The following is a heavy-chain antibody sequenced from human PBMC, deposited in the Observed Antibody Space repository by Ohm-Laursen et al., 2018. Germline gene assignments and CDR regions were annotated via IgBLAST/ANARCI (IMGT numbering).Heavy chain of an antibody. V-gene: IGHV3-21*01. CDR2: ISSSSSYI. Sequence: SLRLSCSASGFTFSSYSINWVRQAPGKGLEWVSSISSSSSYIYYADSVKGRFTISRDNAKNSLYLQMNSLRAEDTAVYYCARGEFTSSSWYLVAFDIWGQGTMVTVSS. J-gene: IGHJ3*02. D-gene: IGHD6-13*01. CDR1: GFTFSSYS. CDR3: ARGEFTSSSWYLVAFDI.